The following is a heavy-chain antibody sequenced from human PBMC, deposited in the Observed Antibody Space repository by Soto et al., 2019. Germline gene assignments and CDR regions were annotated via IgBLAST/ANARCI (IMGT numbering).Heavy chain of an antibody. CDR2: IYYSGST. CDR1: GGSISSSSYY. J-gene: IGHJ4*02. V-gene: IGHV4-39*01. CDR3: ASRQSKYRNAYYFDY. D-gene: IGHD3-16*02. Sequence: SETLSLTCTVSGGSISSSSYYWGWIRQPPGKGLEWIGSIYYSGSTYYNPSLKSRVTISVDTSKNQFSLKLSSVTAADTAVYYCASRQSKYRNAYYFDYWGQGTLVTVSS.